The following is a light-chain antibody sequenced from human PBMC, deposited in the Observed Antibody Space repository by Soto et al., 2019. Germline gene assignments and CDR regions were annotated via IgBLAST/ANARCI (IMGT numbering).Light chain of an antibody. CDR1: QSVNNY. CDR2: DAS. J-gene: IGKJ4*01. CDR3: QQRGTWPWLT. Sequence: EIVLKQSPGTLSLSPGERATLSCRASQSVNNYLAWYQQKPGQAPRLLIYDASNRANGIPPRFSGSGSGTDFTLTISSLEPEDSAVYYCQQRGTWPWLTFGGGTRVEI. V-gene: IGKV3-11*01.